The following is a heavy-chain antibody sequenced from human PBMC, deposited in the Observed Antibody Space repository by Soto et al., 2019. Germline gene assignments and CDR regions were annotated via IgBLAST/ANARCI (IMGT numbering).Heavy chain of an antibody. Sequence: QVQLVHSGAEVNKPGSSVKVSCQASGGTLSSYAINWVRQAPGQGLEGMGGIIPIFGTRKYAQKFQGRVTIDADKSTSTAHMELSRLRFEDTAVYYCARGLTPTYDYHYGMDVWGQGTAVTVSS. D-gene: IGHD7-27*01. CDR1: GGTLSSYA. J-gene: IGHJ6*02. V-gene: IGHV1-69*06. CDR2: IIPIFGTR. CDR3: ARGLTPTYDYHYGMDV.